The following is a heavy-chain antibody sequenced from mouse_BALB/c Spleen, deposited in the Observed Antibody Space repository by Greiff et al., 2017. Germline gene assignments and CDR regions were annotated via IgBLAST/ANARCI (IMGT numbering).Heavy chain of an antibody. D-gene: IGHD2-14*01. V-gene: IGHV14-4*02. CDR2: IDPENGDT. CDR3: NGRYGAY. Sequence: EVQLQQSGAELVRSGASVKLSCTASGFNIKDYYMHWVKQRPEQGLEWIGWIDPENGDTEYAPKFQGKATMTADTSSNTAYLQLSSLTSEDTAVYYCNGRYGAYWGQGTSVTVSS. J-gene: IGHJ4*01. CDR1: GFNIKDYY.